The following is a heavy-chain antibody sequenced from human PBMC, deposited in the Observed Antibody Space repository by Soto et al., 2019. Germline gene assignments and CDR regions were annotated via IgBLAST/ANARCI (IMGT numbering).Heavy chain of an antibody. CDR3: ARVWGLDYIDS. V-gene: IGHV4-59*01. CDR2: IYHSGST. D-gene: IGHD7-27*01. Sequence: SEPLCLTCTVSGASIIISYWSWIRRPPGKGLEWIGYIYHSGSTKYNPSLKSRVTISVDTSKNQFSVKLSSVTAADTAVYYCARVWGLDYIDSWGQGNRVTVSS. J-gene: IGHJ4*02. CDR1: GASIIISY.